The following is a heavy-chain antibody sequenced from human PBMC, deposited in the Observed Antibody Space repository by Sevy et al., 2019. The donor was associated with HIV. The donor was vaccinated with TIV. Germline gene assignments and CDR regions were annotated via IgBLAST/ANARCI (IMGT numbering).Heavy chain of an antibody. J-gene: IGHJ3*02. CDR2: IFGSGGTT. V-gene: IGHV3-23*01. D-gene: IGHD3-22*01. Sequence: GGSLRLSCAASGITFKNYAMNWVRQAPGKGLNWVSSIFGSGGTTYYADSVRGRFTISRDTSKNTLFLQMNSLRTEDTALYYCAGGRFDSSGSFDAFDIWDQGTMVTVSS. CDR1: GITFKNYA. CDR3: AGGRFDSSGSFDAFDI.